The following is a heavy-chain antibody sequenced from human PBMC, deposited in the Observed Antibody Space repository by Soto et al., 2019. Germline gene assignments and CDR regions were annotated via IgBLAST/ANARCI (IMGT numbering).Heavy chain of an antibody. Sequence: GASVKVSCKASGYSFNTYTLHWVRQAPGQRPEWMGSINLGYGNTKYSQKFLGRVSITRDTSATIGYMELSSLTSEDTAVYYCTREVRRNWFDPWGQGTLVTVSS. CDR3: TREVRRNWFDP. CDR1: GYSFNTYT. CDR2: INLGYGNT. V-gene: IGHV1-3*01. J-gene: IGHJ5*02.